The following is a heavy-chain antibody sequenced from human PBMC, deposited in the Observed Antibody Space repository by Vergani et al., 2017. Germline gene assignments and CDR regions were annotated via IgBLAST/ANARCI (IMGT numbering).Heavy chain of an antibody. D-gene: IGHD6-13*01. CDR1: GGSFSGYY. V-gene: IGHV4-34*01. J-gene: IGHJ5*02. CDR2: INHSGST. CDR3: ARACPVAAAGTDNNWFDP. Sequence: QVQLQQWGAGLLKPSETLSLTCAVYGGSFSGYYWSWIRQPPGKGLEWIGEINHSGSTNYNPPLKSRVTISVDTSKNQFSLKLSSVTAADTAVYYCARACPVAAAGTDNNWFDPWGQGTLVTVSS.